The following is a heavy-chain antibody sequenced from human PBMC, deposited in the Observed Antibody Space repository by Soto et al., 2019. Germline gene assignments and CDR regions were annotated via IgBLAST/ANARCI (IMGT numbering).Heavy chain of an antibody. J-gene: IGHJ4*02. CDR2: IIPIFGTA. CDR3: ARDRFDSSLTFDY. D-gene: IGHD6-6*01. Sequence: ASVKVSCKASGGTFSSYAISWVRQAPGQGLEWMGGIIPIFGTANYAQKFQGRVTITADESTSTAYMELSSLRSEDTAVYYCARDRFDSSLTFDYWGRGTLVTVSS. V-gene: IGHV1-69*13. CDR1: GGTFSSYA.